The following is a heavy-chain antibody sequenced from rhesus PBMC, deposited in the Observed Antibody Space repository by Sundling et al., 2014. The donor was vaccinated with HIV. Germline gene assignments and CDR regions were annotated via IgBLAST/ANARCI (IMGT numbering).Heavy chain of an antibody. J-gene: IGHJ6*01. CDR2: INPYNGNT. CDR3: ARAPRDFSYDSGYYTLSGLDS. CDR1: GYTFTDYY. Sequence: QVQLVQSGAEVKKPGSSVKVSCKASGYTFTDYYMHWVRQAPRQGLEWMGWINPYNGNTNYAQKFQGRVTMTRDTSTSTAYMELSSLRSEDTAVYYCARAPRDFSYDSGYYTLSGLDSWGQGVVVTVSS. V-gene: IGHV1S2*01. D-gene: IGHD3-28*01.